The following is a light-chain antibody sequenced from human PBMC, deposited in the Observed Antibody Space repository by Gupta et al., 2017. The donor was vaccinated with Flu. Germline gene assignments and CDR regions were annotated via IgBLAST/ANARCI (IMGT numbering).Light chain of an antibody. V-gene: IGLV2-14*01. CDR3: SSYTSSSTLVV. CDR2: EVS. CDR1: SSDVGGYNY. Sequence: GSPGCSSALYCAGTSSDVGGYNYVSWYQQHPGKAPKLMIYEVSNRPSGVSNRFSGSKSGNTASLTISGLQAEDEADYYCSSYTSSSTLVVFGGGTKLTVL. J-gene: IGLJ2*01.